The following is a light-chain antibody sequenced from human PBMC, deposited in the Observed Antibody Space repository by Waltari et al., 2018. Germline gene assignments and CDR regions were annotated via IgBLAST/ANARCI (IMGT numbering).Light chain of an antibody. CDR3: QSYDSSLSGRV. Sequence: QSVLTQPPSVSGAPGQRVIISCTGTRSNIGTGNDVQWYQQLPRTAPKLLISANTNRPSGVPDRFSASKSGTSASLAITGLQAEDEADYYCQSYDSSLSGRVFGGGTKLTVL. J-gene: IGLJ3*02. CDR1: RSNIGTGND. V-gene: IGLV1-40*01. CDR2: ANT.